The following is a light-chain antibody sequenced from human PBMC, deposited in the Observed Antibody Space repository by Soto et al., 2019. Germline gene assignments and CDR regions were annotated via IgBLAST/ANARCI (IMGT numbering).Light chain of an antibody. CDR3: QTWGTGIRV. J-gene: IGLJ2*01. CDR2: LNSDGSH. Sequence: QSVLTQSPSASASLGASVKLTCTLSSGHSSYAIAWHQQQPEKGPRYLMKLNSDGSHSKGDGIPDRFSGSSSGAERYLTISSLQSEDEADYYCQTWGTGIRVFGAGTTLTVL. CDR1: SGHSSYA. V-gene: IGLV4-69*01.